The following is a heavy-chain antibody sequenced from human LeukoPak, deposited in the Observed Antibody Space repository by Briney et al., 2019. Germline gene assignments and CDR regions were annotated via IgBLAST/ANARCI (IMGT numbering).Heavy chain of an antibody. CDR1: GYTFTSYG. CDR3: ARDTGGSSKPKFDY. J-gene: IGHJ4*02. D-gene: IGHD6-13*01. V-gene: IGHV1-18*01. CDR2: ISAYNGNT. Sequence: ASVKVSCKASGYTFTSYGISWLRQAPGQDLEWMGWISAYNGNTNYAQKLKGRVTMTTDTSTSTAYMELRRLRSDDTGVYYCARDTGGSSKPKFDYWGRGTVASVS.